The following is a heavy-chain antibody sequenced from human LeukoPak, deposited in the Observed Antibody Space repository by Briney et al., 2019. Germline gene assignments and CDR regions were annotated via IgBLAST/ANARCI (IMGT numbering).Heavy chain of an antibody. CDR3: ARVYQGIAVASRY. CDR2: ISAYNGYT. CDR1: GYTFTNFP. V-gene: IGHV1-18*01. J-gene: IGHJ4*02. D-gene: IGHD6-19*01. Sequence: ASVKVSCKASGYTFTNFPIGWVRQAPGQGLEWMGWISAYNGYTKYAPSLQGRVTMTTDTSTSTAYMELRSLRSDDTAVYYCARVYQGIAVASRYWGQGTLVTVSS.